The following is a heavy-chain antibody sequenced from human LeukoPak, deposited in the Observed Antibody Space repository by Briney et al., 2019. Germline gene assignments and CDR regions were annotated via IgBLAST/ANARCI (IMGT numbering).Heavy chain of an antibody. J-gene: IGHJ4*02. V-gene: IGHV3-30-3*01. CDR1: GFTFRSYA. Sequence: GGSLRLSCAASGFTFRSYAMHWVRQAPGKGLEWVAVISYDGSNKYYADSVKGRFTISRDNSKNTLYLQMNSLRAEDTAVYYWARGRWGYSYGYYFDYWGQGTLVTVSS. D-gene: IGHD5-18*01. CDR3: ARGRWGYSYGYYFDY. CDR2: ISYDGSNK.